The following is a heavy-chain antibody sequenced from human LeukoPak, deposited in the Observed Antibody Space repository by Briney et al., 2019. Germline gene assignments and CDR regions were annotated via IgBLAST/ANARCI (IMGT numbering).Heavy chain of an antibody. D-gene: IGHD4-17*01. V-gene: IGHV4-59*01. J-gene: IGHJ3*02. CDR2: IYYTGDT. Sequence: PSETLSLTCSVSGGSITSSYWSWVRQSPGNGLEWIGYIYYTGDTTYNPSLKGRVTISVDTSKSQFSLKLISLTAADTAVYYCARTTVINKGSSFDIWGQGTLVTVSS. CDR3: ARTTVINKGSSFDI. CDR1: GGSITSSY.